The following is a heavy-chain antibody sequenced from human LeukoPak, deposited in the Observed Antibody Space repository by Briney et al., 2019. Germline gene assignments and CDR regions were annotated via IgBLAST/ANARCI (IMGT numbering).Heavy chain of an antibody. V-gene: IGHV1-2*02. D-gene: IGHD5-24*01. Sequence: GASVKVSCKASGYTFTGYYMHWVRQAPGQGLEGMGWINPNSGGTNYAQKFQGRVTMTRDTSISTAYMELSRLRSDDTAVYYCARTMATIREWFDPSGQGTLVTLSS. CDR2: INPNSGGT. J-gene: IGHJ5*02. CDR3: ARTMATIREWFDP. CDR1: GYTFTGYY.